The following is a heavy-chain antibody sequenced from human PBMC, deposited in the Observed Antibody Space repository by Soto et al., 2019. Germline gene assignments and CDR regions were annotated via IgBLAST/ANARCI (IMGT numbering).Heavy chain of an antibody. Sequence: GGSLRLSCAASGFTFSSYAMHWVRQAPGKGLEWVAVISYDGSNKYYADSVKGRFTISRDNSKNTLYLQMNSLRAEDTAVYYCARGAAALYYYGMDLWGQGTRVTLCS. J-gene: IGHJ6*02. CDR1: GFTFSSYA. CDR3: ARGAAALYYYGMDL. CDR2: ISYDGSNK. V-gene: IGHV3-30-3*01. D-gene: IGHD6-13*01.